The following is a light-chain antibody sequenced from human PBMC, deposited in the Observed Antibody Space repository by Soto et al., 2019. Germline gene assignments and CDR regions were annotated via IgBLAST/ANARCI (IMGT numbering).Light chain of an antibody. V-gene: IGKV3-20*01. Sequence: EIVLTQSPGTLSVSPGERATLSCRASQTISSNYFAWYQQTPGQAPSLLIYGTSSRATGIPDRFSGSGAGTDFTLTISRLEPEDSAIYYCQQYVSWTVGQGTKVEIK. J-gene: IGKJ1*01. CDR2: GTS. CDR1: QTISSNY. CDR3: QQYVSWT.